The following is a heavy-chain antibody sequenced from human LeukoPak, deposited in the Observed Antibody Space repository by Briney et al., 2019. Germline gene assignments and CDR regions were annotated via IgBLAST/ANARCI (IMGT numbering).Heavy chain of an antibody. CDR3: AKRYSSSWCIDS. D-gene: IGHD6-13*01. J-gene: IGHJ4*02. V-gene: IGHV3-30*18. CDR2: ISYDGTNR. Sequence: GGSLRLSCAASGFTFSIYCLHRVRQAPGKGLEWVAVISYDGTNRYYADSVKGRFTISRDNSKNTLYLQMNSLRAEDTAVYYCAKRYSSSWCIDSGGQGTLVTVSS. CDR1: GFTFSIYC.